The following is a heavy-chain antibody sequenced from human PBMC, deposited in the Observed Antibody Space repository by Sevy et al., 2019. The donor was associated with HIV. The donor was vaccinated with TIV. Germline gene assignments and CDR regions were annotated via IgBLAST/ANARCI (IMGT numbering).Heavy chain of an antibody. CDR2: IRFDGTIQ. CDR3: AKVLHIVVVPAAIDYYYGMDV. Sequence: GGSLRLSCAASGFTFSTYGMHWVRQAPGKGLGWVAFIRFDGTIQYYTDSVKGRLTISRDNSKNTLYLQMNSLRAEDTAVYFCAKVLHIVVVPAAIDYYYGMDVWGQGTTVTVSS. J-gene: IGHJ6*02. D-gene: IGHD2-2*01. CDR1: GFTFSTYG. V-gene: IGHV3-30*02.